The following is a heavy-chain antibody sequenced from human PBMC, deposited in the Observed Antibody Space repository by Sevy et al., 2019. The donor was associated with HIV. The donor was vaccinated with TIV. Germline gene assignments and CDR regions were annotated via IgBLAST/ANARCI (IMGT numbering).Heavy chain of an antibody. J-gene: IGHJ6*02. CDR3: ARESIAAEAYYGMDV. V-gene: IGHV1-46*01. CDR2: INPSGGST. CDR1: GYTFTSYY. D-gene: IGHD6-13*01. Sequence: ASVKVSCKASGYTFTSYYMHWVRQAPGQGLEWMGIINPSGGSTSYAQKFQVRVTMTRDTSTSTVYMELSSLRSEDTAVYYCARESIAAEAYYGMDVWGQGTTVTVSS.